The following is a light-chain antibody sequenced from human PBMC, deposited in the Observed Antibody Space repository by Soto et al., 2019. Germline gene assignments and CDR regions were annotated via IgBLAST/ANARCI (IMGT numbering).Light chain of an antibody. CDR2: DAS. CDR3: QQYGSSPSMYT. J-gene: IGKJ2*01. Sequence: IVLTQSPGTLSLSPGERATLSCRASQSVSSSYLAWYQLKPGQAPRLLIYDASSRATGIPDRFSGSGSGTDFTLTISRLEPEDFAVYYCQQYGSSPSMYTFGQGTKLEIK. V-gene: IGKV3-20*01. CDR1: QSVSSSY.